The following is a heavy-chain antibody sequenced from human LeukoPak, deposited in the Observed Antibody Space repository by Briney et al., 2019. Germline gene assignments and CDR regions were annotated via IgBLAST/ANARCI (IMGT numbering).Heavy chain of an antibody. V-gene: IGHV1-3*01. CDR1: GYTFINFA. Sequence: ASVKVSCKASGYTFINFAINWGRQAPGQRPEWMGWINAGNGNTKHSQKFQGRVTITRDTSASTAYMELSSLTSEDTAVYYCARVRRSSFGLLYYYFYMDVWGKGTTVTVSS. D-gene: IGHD2-2*01. CDR2: INAGNGNT. J-gene: IGHJ6*03. CDR3: ARVRRSSFGLLYYYFYMDV.